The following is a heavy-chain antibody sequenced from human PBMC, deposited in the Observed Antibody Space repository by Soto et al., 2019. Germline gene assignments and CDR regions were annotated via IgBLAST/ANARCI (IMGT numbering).Heavy chain of an antibody. D-gene: IGHD3-3*01. CDR3: GRHSITISTLSPFDP. CDR2: IYYGGST. CDR1: GGSMNDHY. Sequence: QLQLQESGPGLVKPSGTLSLTCTVSGGSMNDHYWSWIRQPPGKGLEWLGYIYYGGSTDYNPSIKGRVPISIDTSKNQFALKLSSVTAADTAMYYCGRHSITISTLSPFDPWGQGTLVTVSS. J-gene: IGHJ5*02. V-gene: IGHV4-59*08.